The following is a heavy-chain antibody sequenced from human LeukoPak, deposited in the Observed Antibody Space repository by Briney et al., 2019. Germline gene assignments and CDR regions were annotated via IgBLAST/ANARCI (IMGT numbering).Heavy chain of an antibody. V-gene: IGHV1-2*02. CDR2: INPNSGGT. J-gene: IGHJ4*02. CDR3: ARDLGYYDRLDQFDC. CDR1: GYTFTGYY. Sequence: GAAVKCCCKASGYTFTGYYIHWVRQAPGQGLEWMGWINPNSGGTNSAQQFQGRVTLTRDTSISTAYMELSRLRSDDTAVYYCARDLGYYDRLDQFDCWGQGTLVTASS. D-gene: IGHD3-22*01.